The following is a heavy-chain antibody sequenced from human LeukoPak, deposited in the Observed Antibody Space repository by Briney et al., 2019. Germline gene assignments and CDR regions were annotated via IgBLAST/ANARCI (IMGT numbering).Heavy chain of an antibody. V-gene: IGHV3-23*01. J-gene: IGHJ5*02. Sequence: PGGSLRLSCAASGFTFSSYAMSWVHQAPGKGLEWVSAISGSGGSTYYADSVKGRFTISRDNSKNTLYLQMNSLRAEDTAVYYCAKASTLGYCSSTSCFNWFDPWGQGTLVTVSS. CDR3: AKASTLGYCSSTSCFNWFDP. D-gene: IGHD2-2*01. CDR2: ISGSGGST. CDR1: GFTFSSYA.